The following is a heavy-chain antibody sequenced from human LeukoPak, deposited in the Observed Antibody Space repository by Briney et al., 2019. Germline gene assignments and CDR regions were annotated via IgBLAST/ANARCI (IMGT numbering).Heavy chain of an antibody. CDR3: AREGPYCSGGSCYRLRYFDY. CDR1: GGSFSGYY. V-gene: IGHV4-34*01. D-gene: IGHD2-15*01. J-gene: IGHJ4*02. Sequence: PSETLSLTCAVYGGSFSGYYWSWIRQPPGKGLEWIGEINHSGSTNYNPSLKSRVTISVDTSKNQFSLKLSSVTAADTAVYYCAREGPYCSGGSCYRLRYFDYWGQGTLVTVSS. CDR2: INHSGST.